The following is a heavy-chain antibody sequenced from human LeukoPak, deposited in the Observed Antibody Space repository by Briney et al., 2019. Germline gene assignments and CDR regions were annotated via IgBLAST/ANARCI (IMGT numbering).Heavy chain of an antibody. Sequence: ASVKLSCKASGYTFTSYGIRWVRQAPGQGLEWMGWISDYNGNTNYAQKLQGRVTMTTDTSTSTAYMELRSLRSDDTAVYYWARDRYCSSTSCYAPYYFDYWGQGTVVSVSS. V-gene: IGHV1-18*04. CDR2: ISDYNGNT. CDR1: GYTFTSYG. CDR3: ARDRYCSSTSCYAPYYFDY. D-gene: IGHD2-2*01. J-gene: IGHJ4*02.